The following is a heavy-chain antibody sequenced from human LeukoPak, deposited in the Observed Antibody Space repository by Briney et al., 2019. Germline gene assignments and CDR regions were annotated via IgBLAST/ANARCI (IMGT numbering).Heavy chain of an antibody. CDR1: GFTFSNYG. V-gene: IGHV3-64D*06. CDR3: VKAIGYFDL. Sequence: PGGSLRLSCSATGFTFSNYGMLWVRQAPGKGLEYVSAISSNGGSTNYADSVKGRFTISRDNSKNTLFLQMSSLRAEDTAVYYCVKAIGYFDLWGRGTLVTVSS. CDR2: ISSNGGST. J-gene: IGHJ2*01.